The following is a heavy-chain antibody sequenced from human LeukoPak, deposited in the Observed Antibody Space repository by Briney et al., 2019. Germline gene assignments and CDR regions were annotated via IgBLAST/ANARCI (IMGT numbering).Heavy chain of an antibody. CDR3: TSSCYGSGSNNDY. CDR1: GFTFSSFG. V-gene: IGHV3-23*01. Sequence: GGSLRLSCAASGFTFSSFGMSWVRQAPGKGLEWVSAISSTGGTAYYADSVKGRFTISRDNSKNTLYLQMNSLKTEDTAVYYCTSSCYGSGSNNDYWGQGTLVTVSS. J-gene: IGHJ4*02. CDR2: ISSTGGTA. D-gene: IGHD3-10*01.